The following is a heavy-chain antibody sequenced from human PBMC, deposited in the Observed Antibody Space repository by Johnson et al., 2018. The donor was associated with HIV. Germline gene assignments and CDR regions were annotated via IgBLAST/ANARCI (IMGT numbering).Heavy chain of an antibody. D-gene: IGHD5-24*01. V-gene: IGHV3-15*01. Sequence: EQLVESGGGLVKPGGSLRLSCAASGITFSNAWMSWVRQAPGKGLEWVGHIKSKTDGGTTDYAAPVKGRFTISRDDSKNTLYLQMNSLKTEDTAVYYCTTALRGTVTRDGYILDAFDIWGQGTMVTVSS. CDR1: GITFSNAW. CDR2: IKSKTDGGTT. J-gene: IGHJ3*02. CDR3: TTALRGTVTRDGYILDAFDI.